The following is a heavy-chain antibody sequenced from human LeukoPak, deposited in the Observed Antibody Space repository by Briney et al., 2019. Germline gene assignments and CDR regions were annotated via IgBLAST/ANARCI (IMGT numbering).Heavy chain of an antibody. V-gene: IGHV3-33*01. CDR3: ARGDPYYYYMDV. J-gene: IGHJ6*03. Sequence: GGSLRLPCAASGFTFSSYGMHWVRQAPGKGLEWVAVIWYDGSNKYYADSVKGRFTIYRDNSKNTLYLKMNSVRAEDRALYYCARGDPYYYYMDVWGKGTTVTVS. CDR1: GFTFSSYG. CDR2: IWYDGSNK.